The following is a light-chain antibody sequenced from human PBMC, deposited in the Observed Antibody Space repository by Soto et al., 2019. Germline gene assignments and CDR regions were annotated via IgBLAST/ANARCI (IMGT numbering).Light chain of an antibody. CDR2: DGS. J-gene: IGKJ5*01. CDR3: QQVARLPIT. Sequence: DIQMTQSPSSLSASVGDRVTITCQASQDITNYLNWYQQKPGKAPRLLVYDGSNLDTGVPSRFSRSESGTHFSFTISSLHAEDIAKYCCQQVARLPITFGQGKRLEI. V-gene: IGKV1-33*01. CDR1: QDITNY.